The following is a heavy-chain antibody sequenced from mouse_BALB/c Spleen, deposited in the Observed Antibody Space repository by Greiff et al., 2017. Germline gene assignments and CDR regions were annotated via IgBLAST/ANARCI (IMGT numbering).Heavy chain of an antibody. CDR1: GYTFTSYW. V-gene: IGHV1S132*01. CDR3: ARDYGSSYPHWYFDV. Sequence: VKLQQSGAELVKPGASVKLSCKTSGYTFTSYWIQWVKQRPGQGLGWIGEIFPGTGTTYYNEKFKGKATLTIDTSSSTAYMQLSSLTSEDSAVYYCARDYGSSYPHWYFDVWGAGTTVTVSS. CDR2: IFPGTGTT. D-gene: IGHD1-1*01. J-gene: IGHJ1*01.